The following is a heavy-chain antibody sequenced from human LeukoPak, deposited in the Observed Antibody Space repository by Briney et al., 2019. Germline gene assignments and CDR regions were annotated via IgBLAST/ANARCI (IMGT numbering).Heavy chain of an antibody. CDR3: AREAHSRHGGYGHYFDY. CDR2: IYISGST. Sequence: SETLSLTCTVSGGSISSYYWSWIRQPAGKGLEWVGRIYISGSTNYNPSLKSRVTMSVDTSKNQFSLKLSSVTAADTAVYYCAREAHSRHGGYGHYFDYWGQGSLVTVSS. V-gene: IGHV4-4*07. CDR1: GGSISSYY. J-gene: IGHJ4*02. D-gene: IGHD5-12*01.